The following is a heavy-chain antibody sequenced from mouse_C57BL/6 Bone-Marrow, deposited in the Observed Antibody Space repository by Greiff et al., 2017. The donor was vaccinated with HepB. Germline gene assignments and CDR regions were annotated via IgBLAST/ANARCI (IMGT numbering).Heavy chain of an antibody. D-gene: IGHD2-3*01. CDR2: IGPGSGST. J-gene: IGHJ3*01. Sequence: VQLQQSGAELVKPGASVKISCKASGYTFTDYYINWVKQRPGQGLEWIGKIGPGSGSTNYNEKFKGKATFTADTSSNTAYMQLSSLTTEDSAIYYCAMIYDGYPSFAYWGQGTLVTVSA. V-gene: IGHV1-77*01. CDR3: AMIYDGYPSFAY. CDR1: GYTFTDYY.